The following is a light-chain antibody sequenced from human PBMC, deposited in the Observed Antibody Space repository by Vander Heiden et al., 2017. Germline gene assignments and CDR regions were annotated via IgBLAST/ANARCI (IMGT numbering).Light chain of an antibody. CDR2: QDS. CDR3: QAWDSSVV. CDR1: KLGDKY. Sequence: SYELTQPPSVSVSPGQTASITCSGDKLGDKYACWYQQKPGQSPGLVIYQDSKRPSGIPERFSGSNSGKTATLTISGTQAMDEADYYWQAWDSSVVFGGGTKLTVL. V-gene: IGLV3-1*01. J-gene: IGLJ2*01.